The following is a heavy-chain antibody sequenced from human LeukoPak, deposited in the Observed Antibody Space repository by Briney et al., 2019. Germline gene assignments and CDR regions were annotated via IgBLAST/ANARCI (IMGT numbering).Heavy chain of an antibody. J-gene: IGHJ6*03. CDR1: GYTFTGYY. CDR2: INPNSGGT. CDR3: ARDLGYSYGVYYYYYYMDV. Sequence: ASVKVSCKASGYTFTGYYMHWVRQAPGQGLEWMGWINPNSGGTNYAQKFQGRVTMTRDTSISTAYMELSRLRSDDTAVYYCARDLGYSYGVYYYYYYMDVWGKGTTVTVSS. V-gene: IGHV1-2*02. D-gene: IGHD5-18*01.